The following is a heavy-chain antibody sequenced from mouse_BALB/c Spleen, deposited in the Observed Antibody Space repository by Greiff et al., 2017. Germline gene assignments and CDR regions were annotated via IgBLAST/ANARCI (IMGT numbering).Heavy chain of an antibody. CDR3: ARGAMRLDY. D-gene: IGHD2-3*01. Sequence: VQLKESGPGLVKPSQSLSLTCSVTGYSITSGYYWNWIRQFPGNKLEWMGYISYDGSNNYNPSLKNRISITRDTSKNQFFLKLNSVTTEDTATYYCARGAMRLDYWGQGTTLTVSS. CDR2: ISYDGSN. J-gene: IGHJ2*01. V-gene: IGHV3-6*02. CDR1: GYSITSGYY.